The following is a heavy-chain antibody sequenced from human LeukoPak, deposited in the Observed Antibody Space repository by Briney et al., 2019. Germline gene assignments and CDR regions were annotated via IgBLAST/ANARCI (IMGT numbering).Heavy chain of an antibody. V-gene: IGHV4-59*01. CDR1: VGSISSYY. Sequence: SETLSLTRTVPVGSISSYYWSWIRQPPGKGLEWIGYIFYSGSTNYNPSLKSRVTISVDTSKNQFSLKLSSVTAADTAVYYCARDQNRAFDIWGQGTMVTVSS. CDR2: IFYSGST. CDR3: ARDQNRAFDI. J-gene: IGHJ3*02.